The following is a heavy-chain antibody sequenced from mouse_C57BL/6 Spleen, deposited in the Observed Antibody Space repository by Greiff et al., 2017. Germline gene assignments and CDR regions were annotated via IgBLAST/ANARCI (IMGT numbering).Heavy chain of an antibody. V-gene: IGHV1-64*01. CDR1: GYTFTSYW. Sequence: QVQLQQPGTELVKPGASVKLSCKASGYTFTSYWMHWVKQRPGQGLEWIGMIHPNSGSTNYNEKFKSKATLTVDKSSSTAYMQLSSLTSEDSAVYYCARGTGMYYLDYWGQGTTLTVSS. J-gene: IGHJ2*01. CDR2: IHPNSGST. CDR3: ARGTGMYYLDY. D-gene: IGHD4-1*01.